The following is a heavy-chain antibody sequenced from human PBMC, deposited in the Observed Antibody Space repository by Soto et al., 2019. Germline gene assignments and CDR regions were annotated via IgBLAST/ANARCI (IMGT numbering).Heavy chain of an antibody. CDR2: IIPIFGTA. CDR3: ARGGTYYYDSSGPNWFDP. Sequence: SVKVSCKASGGTFSSYAISWVRQAPGQGLEWMGGIIPIFGTANYAQKFQGRVTITADESTSTAYMELSSLRSEDTAVYYCARGGTYYYDSSGPNWFDPWGQGTLVTAPQ. V-gene: IGHV1-69*13. D-gene: IGHD3-22*01. J-gene: IGHJ5*02. CDR1: GGTFSSYA.